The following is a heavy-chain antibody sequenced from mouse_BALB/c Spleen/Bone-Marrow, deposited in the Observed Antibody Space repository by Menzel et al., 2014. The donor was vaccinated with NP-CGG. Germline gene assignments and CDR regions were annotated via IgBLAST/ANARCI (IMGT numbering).Heavy chain of an antibody. D-gene: IGHD3-3*01. CDR1: GYSFTDYD. J-gene: IGHJ4*01. CDR2: IYPGDGST. V-gene: IGHV1S56*01. Sequence: QVQLQQSGPELAKPGTLVKISCKASGYSFTDYDINWVKQRPGQGLEWIGWIYPGDGSTKYNEKFKGKATLTADRSSSTAYMQLSSLTSESSAVCFCARGGIGRSLDYWGQGTSVTVSS. CDR3: ARGGIGRSLDY.